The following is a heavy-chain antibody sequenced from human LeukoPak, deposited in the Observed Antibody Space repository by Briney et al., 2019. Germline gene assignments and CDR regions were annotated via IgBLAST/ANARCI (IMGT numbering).Heavy chain of an antibody. Sequence: ASVKVSCKASGYTFTGYYMHWVRQAPGQGLEWMGWINPNSGGTNYAQKLQGRVTMTTDTSTSTAYMELRSLRSDDTAVYYCASVGGWFGELPKNWFDPWGQGTLVTVSS. CDR2: INPNSGGT. V-gene: IGHV1-2*02. CDR1: GYTFTGYY. J-gene: IGHJ5*02. CDR3: ASVGGWFGELPKNWFDP. D-gene: IGHD3-10*01.